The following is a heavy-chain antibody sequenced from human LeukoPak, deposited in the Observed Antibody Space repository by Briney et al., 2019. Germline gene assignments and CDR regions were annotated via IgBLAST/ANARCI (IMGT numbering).Heavy chain of an antibody. V-gene: IGHV3-21*01. CDR2: ISSSSSYI. Sequence: GGSPRLSCAASGFTFSSYRMNWVRQAPGKGLEWVSSISSSSSYIYYADSVKGRFTISRDNAKNSLYLQMNSLRAEDTAVYYCAREITPTGLDYWGQGTLVTVSS. CDR1: GFTFSSYR. J-gene: IGHJ4*02. D-gene: IGHD3-16*01. CDR3: AREITPTGLDY.